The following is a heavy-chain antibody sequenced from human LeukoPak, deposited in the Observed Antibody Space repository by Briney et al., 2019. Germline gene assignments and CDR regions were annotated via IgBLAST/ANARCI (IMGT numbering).Heavy chain of an antibody. CDR3: AVDPDGISMVRGGEGMDV. Sequence: SVKVSCKASGFTFTSSAVQWVRQARGQRLEWIGWIVVGSGNTNYAQKFQERVTITRDMSTSTAYMELSSLRSEDTAVYYCAVDPDGISMVRGGEGMDVWGQGPAVTVSS. CDR2: IVVGSGNT. V-gene: IGHV1-58*01. J-gene: IGHJ6*02. CDR1: GFTFTSSA. D-gene: IGHD3-10*01.